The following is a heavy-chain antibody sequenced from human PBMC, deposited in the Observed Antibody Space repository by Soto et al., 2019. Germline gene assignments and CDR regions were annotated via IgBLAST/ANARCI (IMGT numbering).Heavy chain of an antibody. Sequence: EVQLLESGGGLVQPGGSLRLSCAASGFTFSTHAMNWVRQAPGKGLEWVSGISGSGSSTYYADSVKGRFTVSRDNSKKSLSREMNSLRAEGTAVYYCAKGGSGRRRGFDYWGQGALVTVSS. CDR2: ISGSGSST. J-gene: IGHJ4*02. CDR3: AKGGSGRRRGFDY. V-gene: IGHV3-23*01. D-gene: IGHD2-15*01. CDR1: GFTFSTHA.